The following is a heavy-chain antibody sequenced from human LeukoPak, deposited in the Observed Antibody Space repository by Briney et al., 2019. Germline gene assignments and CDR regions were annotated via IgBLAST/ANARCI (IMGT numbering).Heavy chain of an antibody. CDR3: ASKWEPGPYYYYGMDV. V-gene: IGHV3-53*01. CDR1: GFTFSDYY. D-gene: IGHD1-26*01. J-gene: IGHJ6*02. CDR2: IYSGGST. Sequence: GGSLRLSCAASGFTFSDYYMSWIRQAPGKGLEWVSVIYSGGSTYYADSVKGRFTISRDNSKNTLYLQMNSLRAEDTAVYYCASKWEPGPYYYYGMDVWGQGTTVTVSS.